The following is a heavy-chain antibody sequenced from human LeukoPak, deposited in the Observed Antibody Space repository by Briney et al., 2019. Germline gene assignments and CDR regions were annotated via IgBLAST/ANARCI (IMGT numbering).Heavy chain of an antibody. J-gene: IGHJ5*02. CDR2: INHCGST. CDR3: ARGRRQIGTMYNWNYWRWLGFDP. D-gene: IGHD1-7*01. V-gene: IGHV4-34*01. Sequence: SETLSLTCAVYGGSFSGYYWSWIRQPPGKGLEWIGEINHCGSTNYNPSLKSRVTISVDTSKNQFSLKLSSVTAADTAVYYCARGRRQIGTMYNWNYWRWLGFDPWGQGTLVTVSS. CDR1: GGSFSGYY.